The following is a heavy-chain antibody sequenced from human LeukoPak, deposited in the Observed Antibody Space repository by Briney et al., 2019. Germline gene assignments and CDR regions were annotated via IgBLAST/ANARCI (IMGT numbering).Heavy chain of an antibody. D-gene: IGHD4-17*01. CDR1: GFTFRSYA. Sequence: GGSLRLSCAASGFTFRSYAMSWVRQAPGKGLEWVSDISGSGGSTYYADSVKGRFIISRDNSKNTLYLEMNSLRAEGTAVYHCAKRETTVTTNFERWGQGTLVTVSS. CDR3: AKRETTVTTNFER. V-gene: IGHV3-23*01. CDR2: ISGSGGST. J-gene: IGHJ1*01.